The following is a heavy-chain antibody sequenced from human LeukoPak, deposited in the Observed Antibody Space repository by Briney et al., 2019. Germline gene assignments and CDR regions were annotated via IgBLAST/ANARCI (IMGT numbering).Heavy chain of an antibody. CDR2: ISSSSSYI. CDR1: GFTFSSYE. J-gene: IGHJ4*02. Sequence: GGSLRLSCAASGFTFSSYEMNWVRQAPGKGLEWVSSISSSSSYIYYADSVKGRFTISRDNAKTSLYLQMNSLRAEDTAVYYCARDLSLYSGSYFFGYWGQGTLVTVSS. CDR3: ARDLSLYSGSYFFGY. D-gene: IGHD1-26*01. V-gene: IGHV3-21*01.